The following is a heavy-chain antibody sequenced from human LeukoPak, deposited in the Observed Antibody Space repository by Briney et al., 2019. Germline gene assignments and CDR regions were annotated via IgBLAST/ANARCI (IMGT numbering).Heavy chain of an antibody. V-gene: IGHV1-46*03. CDR1: GYTLTSNY. Sequence: ASVKVSCKASGYTLTSNYIHWVRQAPGQGLEWMGIINPSGGSTTYAQKFQGRVTMTRDTSTSTVYMELTSLRSEDTAVYYCAKGRSDFFAYYYYLYVWGKGTTVTVSS. CDR2: INPSGGST. D-gene: IGHD2-21*02. J-gene: IGHJ6*03. CDR3: AKGRSDFFAYYYYLYV.